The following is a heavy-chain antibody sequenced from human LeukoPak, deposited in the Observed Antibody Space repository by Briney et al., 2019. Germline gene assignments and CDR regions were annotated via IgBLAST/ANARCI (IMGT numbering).Heavy chain of an antibody. Sequence: GGSLRLSCAASGFTLSSYWMHWVRQAPGKGLVWVSRINSDGSSTSYADSVKGRFTISRDNAKNTLYLQMNSLRAEDTAVYYCARGGGYSYGCTDYWGQGTLVTVSS. CDR1: GFTLSSYW. CDR2: INSDGSST. D-gene: IGHD5-18*01. CDR3: ARGGGYSYGCTDY. J-gene: IGHJ4*02. V-gene: IGHV3-74*01.